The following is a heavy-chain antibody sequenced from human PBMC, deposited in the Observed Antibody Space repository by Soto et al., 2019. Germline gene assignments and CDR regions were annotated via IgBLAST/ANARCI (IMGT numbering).Heavy chain of an antibody. Sequence: EVQLVESGGGLVQPGRSLRLSCAASGFTFDDYAMHWVRQAPGKGLEWVSGISWNSGSIGYADAVKGRFTISRDNAKKSLYRQMNSLRAEDTALYYCAKDDSSGWYGNYFDYWGQGTLVTVSS. CDR2: ISWNSGSI. CDR1: GFTFDDYA. J-gene: IGHJ4*02. D-gene: IGHD6-19*01. V-gene: IGHV3-9*01. CDR3: AKDDSSGWYGNYFDY.